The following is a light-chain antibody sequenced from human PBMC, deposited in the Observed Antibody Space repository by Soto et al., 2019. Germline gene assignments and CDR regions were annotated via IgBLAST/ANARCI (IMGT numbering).Light chain of an antibody. V-gene: IGKV3-20*01. Sequence: EIVLTQSPDTLSVSLGEGATLSCRASQSINTYLAWYQQKPGQAPRLLIYGASSRATGIPNRVSGSGSGTDVTLTISRLEPEDFAVYYGQQYGNSPQTFGQGTKVDI. CDR3: QQYGNSPQT. CDR2: GAS. J-gene: IGKJ1*01. CDR1: QSINTY.